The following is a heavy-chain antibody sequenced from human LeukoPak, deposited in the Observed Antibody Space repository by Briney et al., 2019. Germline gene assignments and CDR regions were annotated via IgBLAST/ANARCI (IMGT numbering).Heavy chain of an antibody. V-gene: IGHV3-33*01. Sequence: GRSLRLSCAAAGFTFNTYGMHWLRQAPGKGLEWVALIWFDGSSQYYADSVKGRFIISRDNSGDTLFLQMNNLRVEDSAVYFCARDRGTNKVTAGLRTGYIDCWGQGTLVTVSS. J-gene: IGHJ4*02. CDR1: GFTFNTYG. CDR3: ARDRGTNKVTAGLRTGYIDC. D-gene: IGHD2-21*02. CDR2: IWFDGSSQ.